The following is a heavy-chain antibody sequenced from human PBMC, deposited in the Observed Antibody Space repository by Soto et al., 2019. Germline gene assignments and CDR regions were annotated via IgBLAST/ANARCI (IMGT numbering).Heavy chain of an antibody. D-gene: IGHD5-12*01. Sequence: SETLSLTCTVSCGSINTFYWSWVRQPAGKGLERIGRIFSSGSTSFNPSLESRVAMSVDTSKNHFSLNLSSVTAADMAVYYCAREGSYSAYNFAHGIQLWSFDFWGQGALVTVSS. CDR1: CGSINTFY. CDR3: AREGSYSAYNFAHGIQLWSFDF. V-gene: IGHV4-4*07. CDR2: IFSSGST. J-gene: IGHJ4*02.